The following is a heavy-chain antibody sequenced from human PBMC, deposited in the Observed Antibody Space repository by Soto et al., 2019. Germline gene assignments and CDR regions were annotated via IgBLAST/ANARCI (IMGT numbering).Heavy chain of an antibody. CDR1: GYTFTGYA. D-gene: IGHD2-2*01. J-gene: IGHJ6*02. CDR3: ASLYCISTSCPPYYGMDV. Sequence: ASVKGSCKAFGYTFTGYAMHWVRQAPGKRVEWMGWINAGNGNTKYSQKFQGRVTITRDTSASTVYMELSSLRSEDTAVYYCASLYCISTSCPPYYGMDVWGQGTTVTVSS. CDR2: INAGNGNT. V-gene: IGHV1-3*01.